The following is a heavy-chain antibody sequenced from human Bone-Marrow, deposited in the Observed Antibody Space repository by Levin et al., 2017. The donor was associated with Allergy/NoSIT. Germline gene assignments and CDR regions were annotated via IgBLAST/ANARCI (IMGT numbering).Heavy chain of an antibody. D-gene: IGHD6-13*01. CDR3: VKGGSSSWYLDFDY. V-gene: IGHV3-64D*06. J-gene: IGHJ4*02. CDR1: GFTFSSSA. Sequence: GGSLRLSCSASGFTFSSSAMHWVRQAPGKALEYVSAISGDGGSTYYADSVKGRFTISRDNSKNTLFLQMSSLRAEDTAVYYCVKGGSSSWYLDFDYWGQGTLVTVSS. CDR2: ISGDGGST.